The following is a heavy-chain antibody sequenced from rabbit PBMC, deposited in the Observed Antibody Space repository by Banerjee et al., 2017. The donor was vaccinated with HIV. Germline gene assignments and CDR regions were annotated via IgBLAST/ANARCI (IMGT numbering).Heavy chain of an antibody. D-gene: IGHD1-1*01. CDR1: GFSFSNNYY. CDR3: ARWGSGWNLNL. CDR2: IFVGGSDRT. Sequence: QSLEESGGDLVKPGASLTLTCTASGFSFSNNYYMCWVRQAPGKGLEWIACIFVGGSDRTYYASWAKGRFAISKTSSTTVTLQMTSLTAADTATYFCARWGSGWNLNLWGPGTLVPS. J-gene: IGHJ4*01. V-gene: IGHV1S40*01.